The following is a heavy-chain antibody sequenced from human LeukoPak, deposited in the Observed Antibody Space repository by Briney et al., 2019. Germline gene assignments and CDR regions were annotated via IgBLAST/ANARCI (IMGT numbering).Heavy chain of an antibody. Sequence: GGSLRLSCAASGFTFSSYSMNWVRQAPGKGLEWVSSISRSSSYIYYADSVKGRFTISRDNAKNSLYLQMNSLRAEDTAVYYCARDHPYYDILTGYYISGTDYWGQGTLVTVSS. CDR1: GFTFSSYS. CDR2: ISRSSSYI. CDR3: ARDHPYYDILTGYYISGTDY. J-gene: IGHJ4*02. D-gene: IGHD3-9*01. V-gene: IGHV3-21*01.